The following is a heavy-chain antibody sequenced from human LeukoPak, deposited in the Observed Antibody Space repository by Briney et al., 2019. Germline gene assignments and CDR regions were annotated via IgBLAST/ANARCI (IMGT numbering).Heavy chain of an antibody. D-gene: IGHD2-15*01. CDR1: GFTFSSYA. V-gene: IGHV3-23*01. CDR3: AKSPVSSCRGSFCYPFDY. Sequence: GGSLRLSCAASGFTFSSYAMSWVRQAPGKGLEWVSAISGSGGSTYYADSVKGRFTISRDNSRNTLYLQMDTLRAEDTAVYFCAKSPVSSCRGSFCYPFDYWGQGNLVTVSS. CDR2: ISGSGGST. J-gene: IGHJ4*02.